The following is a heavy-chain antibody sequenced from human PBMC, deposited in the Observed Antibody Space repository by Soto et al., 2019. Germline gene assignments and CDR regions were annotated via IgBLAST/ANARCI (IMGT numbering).Heavy chain of an antibody. J-gene: IGHJ4*01. CDR1: GFMFTDCY. V-gene: IGHV1-46*01. CDR3: AREVGATDY. D-gene: IGHD1-26*01. Sequence: QVQLVQSGAEVKKPGASVKLSCKAFGFMFTDCYMHWVRQTPGQGLEWMGVINPTDGGTAYAQRLQGRVTMTRDTSTSTVYMELSSLTSEDTALYYCAREVGATDYWGHETPVTVSS. CDR2: INPTDGGT.